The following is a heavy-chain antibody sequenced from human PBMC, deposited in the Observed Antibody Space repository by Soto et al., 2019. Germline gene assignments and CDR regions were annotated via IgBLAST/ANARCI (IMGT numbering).Heavy chain of an antibody. CDR3: PRDTTVDYYYYYYGMDV. V-gene: IGHV1-69*04. J-gene: IGHJ6*02. CDR1: GGTFSSYT. D-gene: IGHD4-17*01. CDR2: IIPILFIA. Sequence: SVKVSCKASGGTFSSYTISLVRQAPGQVLELIVRIIPILFIANYSQKFQGRFTITSYKSTSTAYMELISLRSEDTYVYYCPRDTTVDYYYYYYGMDVWG.